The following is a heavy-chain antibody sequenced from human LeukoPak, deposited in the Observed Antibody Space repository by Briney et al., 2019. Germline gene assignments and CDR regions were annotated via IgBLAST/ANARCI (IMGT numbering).Heavy chain of an antibody. Sequence: KPSETLSLTCTVSGASISDYYWSWIRQPPGKGLEWIGYIYYSGSTNYNPSLKGRVTLSVDTSKNQFSLKLSSVTAADTAVYYCARVVRGATGSDYWGQGTLVTVSS. D-gene: IGHD1-26*01. CDR3: ARVVRGATGSDY. CDR2: IYYSGST. V-gene: IGHV4-59*01. CDR1: GASISDYY. J-gene: IGHJ4*02.